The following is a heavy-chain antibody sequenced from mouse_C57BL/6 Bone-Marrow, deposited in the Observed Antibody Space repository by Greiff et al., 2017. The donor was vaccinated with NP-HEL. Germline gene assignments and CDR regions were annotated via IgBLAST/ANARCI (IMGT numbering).Heavy chain of an antibody. Sequence: EVKLVESGGGLVKPGGSLKLSCAASGFTFSSYAMSWVRQTPEKRLEWVATISDGGSYTYYPDNVKGRFTISRDNAKNNLYLQMSHLKSEDTAMYYCARVTTVVGRGYWYFDVWGTGTTVTVSS. CDR1: GFTFSSYA. CDR2: ISDGGSYT. V-gene: IGHV5-4*03. D-gene: IGHD1-1*01. CDR3: ARVTTVVGRGYWYFDV. J-gene: IGHJ1*03.